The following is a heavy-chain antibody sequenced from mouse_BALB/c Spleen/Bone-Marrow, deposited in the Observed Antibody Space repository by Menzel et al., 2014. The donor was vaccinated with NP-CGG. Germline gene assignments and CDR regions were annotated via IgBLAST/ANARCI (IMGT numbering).Heavy chain of an antibody. J-gene: IGHJ4*01. CDR1: GYTLTSYW. CDR2: INPSNGRT. D-gene: IGHD2-13*01. Sequence: QVQLKQSGAELVKPGTSVKLSCKTSGYTLTSYWMHWVKQRPGQGLEWIGEINPSNGRTNYNEKFKNKATLTVDKSSSTAYMQLSSLTSEDSAVYFCARTYGDSPYFYGMDYWGQGTSVTVSS. V-gene: IGHV1S81*02. CDR3: ARTYGDSPYFYGMDY.